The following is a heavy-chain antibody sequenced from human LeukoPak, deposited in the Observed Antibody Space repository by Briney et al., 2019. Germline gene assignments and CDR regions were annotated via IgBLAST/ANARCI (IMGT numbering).Heavy chain of an antibody. CDR2: IDGNGRTT. J-gene: IGHJ5*02. D-gene: IGHD3-10*01. CDR3: ARDVPRTSGP. CDR1: GFTFSSEW. Sequence: SGGSLRLSCAASGFTFSSEWMHWVRQAPGRGLVWISHIDGNGRTTNYGDSVRGRFTVSRDNAKNTLYLQMNSLRAEDTAVYYCARDVPRTSGPWGQGTLVTASS. V-gene: IGHV3-74*01.